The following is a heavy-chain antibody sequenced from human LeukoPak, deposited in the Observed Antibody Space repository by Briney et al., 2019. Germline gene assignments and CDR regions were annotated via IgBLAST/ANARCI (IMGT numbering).Heavy chain of an antibody. J-gene: IGHJ4*02. CDR3: AASDVLRYFRRYFDY. Sequence: SETLSPTCAVYGASFSGSYCSWIRQPPGNGLEWLGEINHSGSTNYHPSLKSRVTISVDTSKNQFSLKRSSVTAAGTAVYNCAASDVLRYFRRYFDYWNRGTLVTVSS. CDR2: INHSGST. CDR1: GASFSGSY. V-gene: IGHV4-34*01. D-gene: IGHD3-9*01.